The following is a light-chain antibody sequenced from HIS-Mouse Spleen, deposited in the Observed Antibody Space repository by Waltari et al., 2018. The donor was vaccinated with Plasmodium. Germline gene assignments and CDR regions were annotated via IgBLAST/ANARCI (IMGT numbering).Light chain of an antibody. CDR1: SSNIGNNY. J-gene: IGLJ2*01. CDR2: DNN. CDR3: GTWDSSLSAGVV. Sequence: QSVLTQPPSVSAAPGQKVTISCSGSSSNIGNNYVSWYQQLPGTAPKLLIYDNNTRPAVMPDRFSGSKSGTSATLGITGLQTGDESDYYCGTWDSSLSAGVVFGGGTKLTVL. V-gene: IGLV1-51*01.